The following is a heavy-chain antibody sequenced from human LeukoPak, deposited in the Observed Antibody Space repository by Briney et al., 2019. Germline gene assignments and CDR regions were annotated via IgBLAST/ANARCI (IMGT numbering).Heavy chain of an antibody. Sequence: SVKVSCKASGGTFSSYAISWVRQAPGQGLEWMGGIIPIFGTANYAQKFQGRVTITADESTSTAYMEPSSLRSEDTAVYYCARDRSIRGYSGYDSSYYGMDVWGQGTTVTVSS. V-gene: IGHV1-69*13. CDR1: GGTFSSYA. CDR2: IIPIFGTA. J-gene: IGHJ6*02. CDR3: ARDRSIRGYSGYDSSYYGMDV. D-gene: IGHD5-12*01.